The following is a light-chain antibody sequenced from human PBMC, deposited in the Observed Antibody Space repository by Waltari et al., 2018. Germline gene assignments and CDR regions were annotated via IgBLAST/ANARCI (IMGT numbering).Light chain of an antibody. CDR3: QHYVRLPAT. V-gene: IGKV3-20*01. CDR2: GAS. Sequence: EIVLTQSPGTLSLSPGERATLSCRASQSVSRTFAWYQQKPGQAPKLLIYGASSRATGIPDRFTGSGSGTDFSLTISSLEPEDFAIYFCQHYVRLPATFGQGTKVEIK. CDR1: QSVSRTF. J-gene: IGKJ1*01.